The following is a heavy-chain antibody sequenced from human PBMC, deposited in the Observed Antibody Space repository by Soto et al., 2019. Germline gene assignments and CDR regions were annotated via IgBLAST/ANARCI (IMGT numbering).Heavy chain of an antibody. CDR1: GFTFSDYS. J-gene: IGHJ4*02. CDR3: VRDLDWAFDY. CDR2: VRHDNSDI. V-gene: IGHV3-48*02. D-gene: IGHD2-21*01. Sequence: GGSLRLSCAASGFTFSDYSMNWVRQAPGKGLEWVSWVRHDNSDIWYADSVKGRFTISRDNAKNSLSLQMDSLRDEDTAVYYCVRDLDWAFDYWGQGTLVTVSA.